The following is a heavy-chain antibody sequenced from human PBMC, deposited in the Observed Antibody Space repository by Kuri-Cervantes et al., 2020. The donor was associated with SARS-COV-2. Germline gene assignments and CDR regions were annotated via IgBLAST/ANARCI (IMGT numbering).Heavy chain of an antibody. CDR3: AKDPAPDCSTRSCSFDY. V-gene: IGHV3-30*04. D-gene: IGHD2-2*01. Sequence: GESLKISCAASGFTFSSYALHWVRRAPGKGLEWMALISYDGSVRHYAESVKGRFTISRDNFNDTLFLQMNSLRPDDTAVYYCAKDPAPDCSTRSCSFDYWGQGARVTVSS. J-gene: IGHJ4*02. CDR1: GFTFSSYA. CDR2: ISYDGSVR.